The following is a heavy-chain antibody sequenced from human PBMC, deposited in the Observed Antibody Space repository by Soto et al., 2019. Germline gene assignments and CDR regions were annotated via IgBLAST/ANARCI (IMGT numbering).Heavy chain of an antibody. CDR2: IYWDDET. J-gene: IGHJ4*02. Sequence: QITLKESGPTLVKPTQTLTLTCTFSGFSLSTSGVGVGWIRQPPGKALEWLAVIYWDDETRYSPSLQSRLTVTKDTYKHQVVLTMTNMDPVDTATYYCAHRTYYASGRQFDYWGQGTLVTVSS. V-gene: IGHV2-5*02. CDR3: AHRTYYASGRQFDY. D-gene: IGHD3-10*01. CDR1: GFSLSTSGVG.